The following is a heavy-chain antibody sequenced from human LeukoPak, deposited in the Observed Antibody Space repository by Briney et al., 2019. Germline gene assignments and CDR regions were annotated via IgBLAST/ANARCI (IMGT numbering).Heavy chain of an antibody. V-gene: IGHV4-59*12. Sequence: PSETLSLTCTVSGGSISSYYWSWIRQPPGKGLEWIGNIYYSGSTNYNPSLKSRVTISVDTSKNQFSLKLSSVTAADTAVYYCASTPFSSSIDPWGQGTLVTVSS. CDR3: ASTPFSSSIDP. D-gene: IGHD6-6*01. CDR2: IYYSGST. CDR1: GGSISSYY. J-gene: IGHJ5*02.